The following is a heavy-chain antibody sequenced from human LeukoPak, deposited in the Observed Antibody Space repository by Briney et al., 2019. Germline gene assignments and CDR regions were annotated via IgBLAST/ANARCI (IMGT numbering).Heavy chain of an antibody. J-gene: IGHJ6*03. CDR1: GFTFSDYY. Sequence: GGSLRLSCAASGFTFSDYYMSWIRQAPGKGLEWVSAISGSGGSTYYADSVKGRFTISRDNSKNTLYLQMNSLRAEDTAVYYCAKDLLITIFGVAPGYMDVWGKGTTVTVSS. D-gene: IGHD3-3*01. CDR3: AKDLLITIFGVAPGYMDV. V-gene: IGHV3-23*01. CDR2: ISGSGGST.